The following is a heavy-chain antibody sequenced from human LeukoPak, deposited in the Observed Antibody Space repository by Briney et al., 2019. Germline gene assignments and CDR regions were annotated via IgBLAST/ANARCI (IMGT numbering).Heavy chain of an antibody. D-gene: IGHD6-19*01. J-gene: IGHJ4*02. Sequence: KPSETLSLTCIVSGGSISSSIYYWAWVRQPPGKGLEWIGTVFYNGATQYSPSLRSRVTISVDTSKNQFSLKLSSVTAADTAVYYCARQWLVLYYFDYWGQGTLVTVSS. CDR2: VFYNGAT. CDR3: ARQWLVLYYFDY. CDR1: GGSISSSIYY. V-gene: IGHV4-39*01.